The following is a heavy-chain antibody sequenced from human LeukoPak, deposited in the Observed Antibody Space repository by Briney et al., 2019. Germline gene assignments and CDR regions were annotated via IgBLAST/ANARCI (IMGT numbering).Heavy chain of an antibody. CDR1: GGTFSSYA. CDR2: IIPIFGTT. V-gene: IGHV1-69*13. CDR3: ARALPPGFHYYYYYGMDV. J-gene: IGHJ6*02. Sequence: GASVKVSCKASGGTFSSYAISWVRQAPGQGLEWMGGIIPIFGTTNYAQKFQGRVTITADESTSTAYMELSSLRSEDTAVYYCARALPPGFHYYYYYGMDVWGQGTTVTVSS.